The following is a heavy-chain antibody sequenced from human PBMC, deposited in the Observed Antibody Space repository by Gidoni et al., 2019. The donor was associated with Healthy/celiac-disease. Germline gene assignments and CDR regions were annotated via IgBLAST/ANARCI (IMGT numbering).Heavy chain of an antibody. Sequence: EVQLVGSGGGLVQPGGSVRLSCAAAGFTFSSYAMHWVRQAPGKGLEYVSAISSNGGSTYYATSVKGRFTISRDNSKNTLYLQMGSLRAEDMAVYYCARGATAAGDYWGQGTLVTVSS. J-gene: IGHJ4*02. V-gene: IGHV3-64*01. CDR3: ARGATAAGDY. CDR2: ISSNGGST. D-gene: IGHD6-13*01. CDR1: GFTFSSYA.